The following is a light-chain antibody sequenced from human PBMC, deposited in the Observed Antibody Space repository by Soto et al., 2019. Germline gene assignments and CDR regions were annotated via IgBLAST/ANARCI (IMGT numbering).Light chain of an antibody. CDR3: QQYGRSSWT. Sequence: EIVLTQSPGTLSLSPGESATLSCRASQSVSSTYLAWYQQKPGQTPRLLIYGASSRATGIPDRFSGSGSGTDFTLTISRLEPEDFAVYYCQQYGRSSWTFGQGTKVEIK. V-gene: IGKV3-20*01. CDR1: QSVSSTY. J-gene: IGKJ1*01. CDR2: GAS.